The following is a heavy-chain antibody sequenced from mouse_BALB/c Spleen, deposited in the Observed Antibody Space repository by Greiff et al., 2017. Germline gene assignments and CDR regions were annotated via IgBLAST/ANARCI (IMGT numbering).Heavy chain of an antibody. CDR2: ISSGGST. J-gene: IGHJ3*01. Sequence: DVMLVESGGGLVKPGGSLKLSCAASGFTFSSYAMSWVRQTPEKRLEWVASISSGGSTYYPDSVKGRFTISRDNARNILYLQMSSLRSEDTAMYYCARGHRYGFAYWGQGTLVTVSA. CDR3: ARGHRYGFAY. D-gene: IGHD2-14*01. V-gene: IGHV5-6-5*01. CDR1: GFTFSSYA.